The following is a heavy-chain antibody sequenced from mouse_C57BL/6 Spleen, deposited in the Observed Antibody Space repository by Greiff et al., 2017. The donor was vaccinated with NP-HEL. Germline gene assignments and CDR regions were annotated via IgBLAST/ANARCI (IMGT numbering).Heavy chain of an antibody. CDR2: ISYDGSN. CDR1: GYSITSGYY. D-gene: IGHD1-3*01. J-gene: IGHJ4*01. CDR3: ARRESPYYAMDY. V-gene: IGHV3-6*01. Sequence: EVQLQESGPGLAKPSQSLSLTCSVTGYSITSGYYWNWIRQFPGNKLEWMGYISYDGSNNYNPSLKNRISITRDTSKNQFFLKLNSVTTEDTATYYCARRESPYYAMDYWGQGTSVTVSS.